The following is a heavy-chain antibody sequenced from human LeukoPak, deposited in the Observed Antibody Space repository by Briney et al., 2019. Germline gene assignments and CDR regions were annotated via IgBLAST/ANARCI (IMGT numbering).Heavy chain of an antibody. CDR1: GGSISSYS. V-gene: IGHV4-59*08. J-gene: IGHJ3*02. CDR3: ARHGGESIVAMILHAFDI. D-gene: IGHD5-12*01. CDR2: IYYSGST. Sequence: SETLSLTCTVSGGSISSYSWSWIRQPPGKGLEWIGSIYYSGSTNYNPSLKSRVTMSVDTTKNQFSLKLSSVTAADTAVYYCARHGGESIVAMILHAFDIWGQGTMVTVSS.